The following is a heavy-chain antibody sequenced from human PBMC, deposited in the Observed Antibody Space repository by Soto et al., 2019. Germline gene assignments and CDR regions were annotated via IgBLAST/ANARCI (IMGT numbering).Heavy chain of an antibody. CDR3: AGYGENY. Sequence: VQLVESGGGVVQPGRSLRLSCAASGFTFSSYGMHWVRQAPGKGLEWVAVISYDGSNKYYADSVKGRFTISRDNSKNTLYLQMNSLRAEDTAVYYCAGYGENYWGQGTLVTVSS. J-gene: IGHJ4*02. CDR1: GFTFSSYG. D-gene: IGHD4-17*01. V-gene: IGHV3-30*03. CDR2: ISYDGSNK.